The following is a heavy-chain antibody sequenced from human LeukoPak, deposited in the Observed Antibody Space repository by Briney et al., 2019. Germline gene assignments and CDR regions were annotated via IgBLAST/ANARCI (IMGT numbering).Heavy chain of an antibody. D-gene: IGHD4-11*01. CDR2: MNPNSGGT. Sequence: ASVKVSCKASGYTFTGYYIHWVRQAPGQGLEWMGWMNPNSGGTNNARKFQGRVTMTRDTSISTAYMEVSRLRSDDTAVYYCARDSGDYSNYLDYWGQGTLVTVSS. CDR3: ARDSGDYSNYLDY. V-gene: IGHV1-2*02. J-gene: IGHJ4*02. CDR1: GYTFTGYY.